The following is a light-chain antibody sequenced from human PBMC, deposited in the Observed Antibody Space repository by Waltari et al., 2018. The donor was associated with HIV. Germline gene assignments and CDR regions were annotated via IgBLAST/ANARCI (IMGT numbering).Light chain of an antibody. V-gene: IGKV1-5*03. CDR2: KAS. J-gene: IGKJ2*01. CDR1: QSISSW. Sequence: DIQMTQSPSTLSASVGDRVTLTCRASQSISSWLAWYQQKPGKAPKLLIYKASSLERGVPSRFSGSGSGTEFTRTISSLQPDDFATYYCQQYQSYSQTFGQGTKLDIK. CDR3: QQYQSYSQT.